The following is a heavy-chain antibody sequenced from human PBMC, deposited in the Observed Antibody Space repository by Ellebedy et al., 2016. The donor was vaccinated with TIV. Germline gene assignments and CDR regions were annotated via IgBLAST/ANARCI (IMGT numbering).Heavy chain of an antibody. J-gene: IGHJ5*02. D-gene: IGHD5-18*01. Sequence: SETLSLTCTVSGHSITSDSFWGWIRQPPGKGLEWIGNIHHIGDTYYNPSLKSRVTMSVDTSKNQFSLKLSSVTAADTAVYYWARAGLLRGGSYGYDWFDPWGQGTLVTVSS. CDR2: IHHIGDT. CDR1: GHSITSDSF. CDR3: ARAGLLRGGSYGYDWFDP. V-gene: IGHV4-38-2*02.